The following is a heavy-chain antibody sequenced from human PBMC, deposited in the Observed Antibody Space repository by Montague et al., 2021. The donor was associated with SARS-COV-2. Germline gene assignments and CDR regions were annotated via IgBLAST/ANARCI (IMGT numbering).Heavy chain of an antibody. CDR3: ARFAYRLQFIASYYGMDV. D-gene: IGHD2-2*01. CDR1: GGSFSGYY. V-gene: IGHV4-34*01. CDR2: ISHSGGT. Sequence: SETLSLTCAVYGGSFSGYYWSWIRQPPGKGLEWIGEISHSGGTNYSPSLKSRVTISIDTSKNQFSLKLSSVTAADTAVYYCARFAYRLQFIASYYGMDVWGQGTTVTVSS. J-gene: IGHJ6*02.